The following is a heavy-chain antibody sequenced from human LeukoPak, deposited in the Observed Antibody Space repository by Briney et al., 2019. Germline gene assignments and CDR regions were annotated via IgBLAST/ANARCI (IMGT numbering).Heavy chain of an antibody. V-gene: IGHV3-7*01. D-gene: IGHD6-6*01. CDR1: GFTFSNYW. J-gene: IGHJ4*02. CDR3: ARRGGSSSRRSPIDY. Sequence: QPGGSLRLSCAASGFTFSNYWMTWVRQAPGKGPEWVANIKQDGSETYYVDSVRGRFTISRDNAENSLFLQMNSLRAEDTAVYYCARRGGSSSRRSPIDYWGQGTLVTVSS. CDR2: IKQDGSET.